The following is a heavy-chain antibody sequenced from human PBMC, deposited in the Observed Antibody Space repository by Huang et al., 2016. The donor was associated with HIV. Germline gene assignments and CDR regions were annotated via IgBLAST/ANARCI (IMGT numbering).Heavy chain of an antibody. Sequence: QVQLVQSGAEVKKPGASVKVSCTSSGYTFISYGITWVRQAPGQGLEWMGWISPSYGYTDYAQQFQGRVTMTTDTSTNTVYMEVRSLRSDDTAVYYCARDLGTTVVPDGMDVWGQGTTVTVSS. D-gene: IGHD4-17*01. CDR3: ARDLGTTVVPDGMDV. CDR2: ISPSYGYT. V-gene: IGHV1-18*04. J-gene: IGHJ6*02. CDR1: GYTFISYG.